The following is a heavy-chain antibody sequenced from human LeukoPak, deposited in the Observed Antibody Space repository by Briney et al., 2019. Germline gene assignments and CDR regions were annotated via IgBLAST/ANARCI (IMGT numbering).Heavy chain of an antibody. J-gene: IGHJ4*02. V-gene: IGHV3-23*01. D-gene: IGHD3-10*01. CDR1: GFTFSSYA. Sequence: PGGSLRLSCAASGFTFSSYAMSWVRQAPGKGLEWVSAISGSGGSTYYADSVKGRFTISRDNSKNTLYLQMNSLRAEDTAVYYCAISYGSGSYNGQVDYWGQGTLVTVSS. CDR2: ISGSGGST. CDR3: AISYGSGSYNGQVDY.